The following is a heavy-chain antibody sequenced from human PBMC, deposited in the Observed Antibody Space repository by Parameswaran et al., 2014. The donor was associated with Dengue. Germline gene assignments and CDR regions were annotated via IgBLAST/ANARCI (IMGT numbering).Heavy chain of an antibody. CDR3: ARDLKSSTWYRGHWFDP. D-gene: IGHD6-13*01. V-gene: IGHV4-59*13. CDR2: FYYSGST. Sequence: PGKGLEWIGYFYYSGSTNYNPSLKSRVTISVDTSKNQFSLKLSSVTAADTAVYYCARDLKSSTWYRGHWFDPWGQGTLVTVSS. J-gene: IGHJ5*02.